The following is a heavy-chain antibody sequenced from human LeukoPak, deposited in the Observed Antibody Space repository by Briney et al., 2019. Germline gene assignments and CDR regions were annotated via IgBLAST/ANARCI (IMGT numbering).Heavy chain of an antibody. J-gene: IGHJ4*02. D-gene: IGHD4-11*01. CDR3: AREPYYSNYGDVFDY. CDR1: GFTFSSYW. V-gene: IGHV3-7*01. CDR2: IKQDGSEK. Sequence: PGGSLRLSCAASGFTFSSYWMSWVRQAPGKGLEWVANIKQDGSEKYYVDSVKGRFTISRDNAKNSLYLQMNSLRAEDTAVYYCAREPYYSNYGDVFDYWGQGTLVTVSS.